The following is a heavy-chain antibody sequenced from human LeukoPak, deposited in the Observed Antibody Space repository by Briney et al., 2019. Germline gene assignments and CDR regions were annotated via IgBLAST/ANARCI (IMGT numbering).Heavy chain of an antibody. CDR3: ARAYRYSGSYYEAFDI. Sequence: SETLSLTCTVSGGSISSYYWSWIRQPPGKGLEWIGYIYYSGSTNYNPSLKSRVTISVDTSKNQFSLKLSSVTAADTAVYYCARAYRYSGSYYEAFDIWGQGTMVTVSS. V-gene: IGHV4-59*01. CDR1: GGSISSYY. J-gene: IGHJ3*02. CDR2: IYYSGST. D-gene: IGHD1-26*01.